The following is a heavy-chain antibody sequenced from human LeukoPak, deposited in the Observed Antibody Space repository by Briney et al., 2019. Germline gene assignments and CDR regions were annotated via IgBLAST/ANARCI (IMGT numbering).Heavy chain of an antibody. V-gene: IGHV3-53*01. CDR1: GFTFSSYW. D-gene: IGHD3-10*01. CDR2: IYSGGST. J-gene: IGHJ3*02. CDR3: ARDSKGLLDAFDI. Sequence: GESLRLSCAASGFTFSSYWMHWVRQAPGKGLEWVSVIYSGGSTYYADSVKGRFTISRDNSKNTLYLQMNSLRAEDTAVYYCARDSKGLLDAFDIWGQGTMVTVSS.